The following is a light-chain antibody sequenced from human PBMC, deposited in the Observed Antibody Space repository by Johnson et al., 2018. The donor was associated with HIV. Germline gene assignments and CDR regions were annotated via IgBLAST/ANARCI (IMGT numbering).Light chain of an antibody. CDR1: SSNIGNNY. CDR2: ENN. CDR3: GTWDTSLSVYV. J-gene: IGLJ1*01. Sequence: QLVLTQPPSVSAAPGQKVTISCSGSSSNIGNNYVSWYQQLQGTAPKLLIYENNKRPSGIPDRFSGSKSDTSATLGITGLQTGDEAEYYCGTWDTSLSVYVFGTGTKVTVL. V-gene: IGLV1-51*02.